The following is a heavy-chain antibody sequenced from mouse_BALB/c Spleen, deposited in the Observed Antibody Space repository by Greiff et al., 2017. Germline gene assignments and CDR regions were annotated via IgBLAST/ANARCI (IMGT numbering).Heavy chain of an antibody. CDR1: GYSFTSYY. V-gene: IGHV1S135*01. CDR2: IDPFNGGT. Sequence: VQLKQSGPELMKPGASVKISCKASGYSFTSYYMHWVKQSHGKSLEWIGYIDPFNGGTSYNQKFKGKATLTVDKSSSTAYMHLSSLTSEDSAVYYCARWGGYAMDYWGQGTSVTVSS. J-gene: IGHJ4*01. CDR3: ARWGGYAMDY.